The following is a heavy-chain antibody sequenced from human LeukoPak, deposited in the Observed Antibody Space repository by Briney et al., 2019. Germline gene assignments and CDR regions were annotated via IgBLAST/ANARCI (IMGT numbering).Heavy chain of an antibody. V-gene: IGHV5-51*01. CDR3: ARSAGHCSDGLCYAYNWFDL. Sequence: PGESLKISCEASGHTFTNSWIAWVRQKPGKGPEWMGLIYPDDSDTRYNPSFQGQVITSADKSISTAYLQWSSLKASDTAMYYCARSAGHCSDGLCYAYNWFDLWGQGTLVTVSS. D-gene: IGHD2-8*01. CDR1: GHTFTNSW. J-gene: IGHJ5*02. CDR2: IYPDDSDT.